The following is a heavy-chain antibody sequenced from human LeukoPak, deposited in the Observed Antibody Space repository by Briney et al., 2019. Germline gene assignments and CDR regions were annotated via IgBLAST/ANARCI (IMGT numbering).Heavy chain of an antibody. D-gene: IGHD6-19*01. Sequence: SGTLSLTCAVSGGSISSSNWWSWVRQPPGKGLEWIGEIYHSGSTNYNPSLKSRVTISVDTSKNQFSLKLSSVTAADTAVYYCARRGSSGWYKGAYNWFDPWGQGTLVTVSS. CDR1: GGSISSSNW. V-gene: IGHV4-4*02. CDR3: ARRGSSGWYKGAYNWFDP. CDR2: IYHSGST. J-gene: IGHJ5*02.